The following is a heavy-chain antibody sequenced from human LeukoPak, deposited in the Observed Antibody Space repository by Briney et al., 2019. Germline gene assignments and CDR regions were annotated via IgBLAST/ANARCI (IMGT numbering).Heavy chain of an antibody. Sequence: PGGSLRLSCAASGSTFSSYWMTWVRQAPGKGLEWVANIWYDGTNKHYADSVKGRFTISRDNSKNTLYLQMDSLRAEDTAVYYCARVIFNYDNSGLNYWGQGTLVTVSS. CDR2: IWYDGTNK. CDR3: ARVIFNYDNSGLNY. CDR1: GSTFSSYW. V-gene: IGHV3-33*08. D-gene: IGHD3-22*01. J-gene: IGHJ4*02.